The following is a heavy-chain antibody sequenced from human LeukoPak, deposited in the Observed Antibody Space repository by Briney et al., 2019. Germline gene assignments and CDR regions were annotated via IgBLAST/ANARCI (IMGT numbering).Heavy chain of an antibody. D-gene: IGHD2-15*01. V-gene: IGHV1-69*13. J-gene: IGHJ4*02. CDR2: IIPIFGTA. CDR1: GGTFSSYA. Sequence: ASVKVSCKASGGTFSSYAISWVRQAPGQGLEWMGGIIPIFGTANYAQKFQGRVTITADESTSTAYMELSSLRSEDTAVYYCARDLLDCSGGSCYLQNFDYWGQGTLVTVSS. CDR3: ARDLLDCSGGSCYLQNFDY.